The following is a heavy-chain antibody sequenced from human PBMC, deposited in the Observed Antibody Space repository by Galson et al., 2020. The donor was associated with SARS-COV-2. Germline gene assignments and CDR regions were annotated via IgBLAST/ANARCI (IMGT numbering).Heavy chain of an antibody. CDR2: VYPSGTT. Sequence: SQTLSLTCTVSGYSVSTTNYWGWVRQPPGRGLEWIGSVYPSGTTYYNPSLKSRVTITVDTSKNQFSLRLDSVTAADTALYYCARQGVNMIVLVTVPGWYFDLWGRGTLVTVSS. J-gene: IGHJ2*01. CDR1: GYSVSTTNY. V-gene: IGHV4-38-2*02. CDR3: ARQGVNMIVLVTVPGWYFDL. D-gene: IGHD3-22*01.